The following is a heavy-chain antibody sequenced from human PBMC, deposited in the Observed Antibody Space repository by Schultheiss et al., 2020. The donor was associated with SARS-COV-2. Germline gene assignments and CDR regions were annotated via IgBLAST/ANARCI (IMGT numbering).Heavy chain of an antibody. CDR2: IYYSGST. J-gene: IGHJ4*02. CDR1: GGSISSGGYY. CDR3: ARGGSSYPLDY. V-gene: IGHV4-31*03. Sequence: SETLSLTCTVSGGSISSGGYYWSWIRQHPGKGLEWIGYIYYSGSTYYNPSLKSRVTISVDRSKNQFSLKLSSVTAADTAVYYCARGGSSYPLDYWGQGTLVTVSS. D-gene: IGHD6-6*01.